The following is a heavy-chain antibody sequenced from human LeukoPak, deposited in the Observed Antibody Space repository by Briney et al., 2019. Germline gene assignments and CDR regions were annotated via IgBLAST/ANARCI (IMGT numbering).Heavy chain of an antibody. J-gene: IGHJ4*02. CDR2: INQDGSEK. D-gene: IGHD1-1*01. Sequence: GGSLGLSCAASGFTFSTFWMSWVRQAPGKGLEWVANINQDGSEKYYVGSMKGRFTVSRDNAKNSLYLQMDSLRAEDTAVYYCARGGTFVSDYWGQGTLVTVSS. CDR3: ARGGTFVSDY. V-gene: IGHV3-7*01. CDR1: GFTFSTFW.